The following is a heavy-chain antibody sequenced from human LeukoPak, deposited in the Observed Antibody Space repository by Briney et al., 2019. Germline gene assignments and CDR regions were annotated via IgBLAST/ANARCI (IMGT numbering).Heavy chain of an antibody. D-gene: IGHD3-10*01. J-gene: IGHJ4*02. Sequence: ASVKVSCKASGSTFTSYDINWVRQATGQGLEWMGWMNPNSGNTGYAQKFQGRVTMTRNTSISTAYMELSSLRSEDTAVYYCARGDLLWFGELLPFDYWGQGTLVTVSS. CDR3: ARGDLLWFGELLPFDY. CDR2: MNPNSGNT. V-gene: IGHV1-8*01. CDR1: GSTFTSYD.